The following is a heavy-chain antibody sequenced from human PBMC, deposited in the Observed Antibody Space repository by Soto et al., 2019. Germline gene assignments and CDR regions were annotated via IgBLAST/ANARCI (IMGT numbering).Heavy chain of an antibody. D-gene: IGHD3-22*01. Sequence: SETLSLTCTVSGGSISSSSYYWGWIRQPPGKGLEWIGSIYYSGSTYYNTSLKSRVTISVDTSKNQFSLKLSSVTAADTAVYYFVRLDVGWTIVPYYYDSSGYSLDYWGQGTLVTVS. V-gene: IGHV4-39*01. CDR2: IYYSGST. CDR1: GGSISSSSYY. CDR3: VRLDVGWTIVPYYYDSSGYSLDY. J-gene: IGHJ4*02.